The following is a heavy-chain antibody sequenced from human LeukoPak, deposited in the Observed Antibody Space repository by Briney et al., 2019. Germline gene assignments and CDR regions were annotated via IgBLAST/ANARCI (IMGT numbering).Heavy chain of an antibody. CDR3: ARDMRTPLEANWFDP. D-gene: IGHD2-2*01. Sequence: ASVRVSCKASGYTFTGYYMHWVRQAPGQGLEWMGRINPNSGGTNYAQKFQGRVTMTRDTSISTAYMELSRLRSDDTAVYYCARDMRTPLEANWFDPWGQGTLVTVSS. CDR1: GYTFTGYY. CDR2: INPNSGGT. V-gene: IGHV1-2*06. J-gene: IGHJ5*02.